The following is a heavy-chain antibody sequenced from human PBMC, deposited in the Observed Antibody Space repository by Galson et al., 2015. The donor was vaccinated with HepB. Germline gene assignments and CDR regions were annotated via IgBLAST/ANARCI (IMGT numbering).Heavy chain of an antibody. CDR3: ARPTKAYCSGGSCSPFDY. Sequence: SVKVSCKASGYTFTSYGISWVRQAPGQGLEWMGWISAYNGNTNYAQKLQGRVTMTTATSTSTAYMELRSLRSDDTAVYYWARPTKAYCSGGSCSPFDYWGQGTLVTVSS. CDR1: GYTFTSYG. CDR2: ISAYNGNT. V-gene: IGHV1-18*01. D-gene: IGHD2-15*01. J-gene: IGHJ4*02.